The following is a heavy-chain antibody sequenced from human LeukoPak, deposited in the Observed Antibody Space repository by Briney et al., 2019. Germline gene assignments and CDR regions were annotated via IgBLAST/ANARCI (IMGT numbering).Heavy chain of an antibody. V-gene: IGHV3-30*04. CDR1: GFTFSSYA. Sequence: GGSLRLSCAASGFTFSSYALTWVRQAPGKGLEWVAVISYDGSNKYYADSVKGRFTISRDNSKNTLYLQMNSLRAEDTAVYYCARDGGVIAVFFDYWGQGTLVTVSS. CDR2: ISYDGSNK. D-gene: IGHD3-16*01. CDR3: ARDGGVIAVFFDY. J-gene: IGHJ4*02.